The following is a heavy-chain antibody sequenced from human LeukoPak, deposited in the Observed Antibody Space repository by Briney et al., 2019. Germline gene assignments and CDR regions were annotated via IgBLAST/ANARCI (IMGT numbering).Heavy chain of an antibody. Sequence: KAGGSLRLSCAASGFTFSSYSMNWVRQAPGKGLEWVSSISSSSSYIYYADSVKGRFTISRDNAKNSLYLQMNSLRAEDTAVYYCARANYYDSSGYYGVAFDIWGQGTMVTVSS. J-gene: IGHJ3*02. CDR1: GFTFSSYS. D-gene: IGHD3-22*01. CDR3: ARANYYDSSGYYGVAFDI. V-gene: IGHV3-21*01. CDR2: ISSSSSYI.